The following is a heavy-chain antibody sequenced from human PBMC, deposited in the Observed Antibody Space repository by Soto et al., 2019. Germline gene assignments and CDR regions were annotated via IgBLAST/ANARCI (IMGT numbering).Heavy chain of an antibody. CDR1: GYTFTNYC. J-gene: IGHJ6*02. CDR2: IYPGDSDT. CDR3: ARYPTLTDYFFHGMDV. D-gene: IGHD4-17*01. V-gene: IGHV5-51*01. Sequence: GESLKSSLIGSGYTFTNYCIVWVRHIPGKGLEWMGIIYPGDSDTRYSPSFQGQVTISADRSISTAYLQWSSLKASDTGMYYCARYPTLTDYFFHGMDVWGQGTTVTVFS.